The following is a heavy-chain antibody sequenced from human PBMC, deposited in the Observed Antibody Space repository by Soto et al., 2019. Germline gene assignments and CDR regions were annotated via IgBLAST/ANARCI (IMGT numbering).Heavy chain of an antibody. CDR3: ARGIRYFDWLSPFDY. CDR1: GFTFISYS. D-gene: IGHD3-9*01. Sequence: PGWSLRLSCASSGFTFISYSMNWVRQAPGKGLEWVSSISSSSSYIYYADSVKGRFTISRDNAKNSLYLQMNSLRAEDTAVYYCARGIRYFDWLSPFDYWGQGTLVTVSS. V-gene: IGHV3-21*01. CDR2: ISSSSSYI. J-gene: IGHJ4*02.